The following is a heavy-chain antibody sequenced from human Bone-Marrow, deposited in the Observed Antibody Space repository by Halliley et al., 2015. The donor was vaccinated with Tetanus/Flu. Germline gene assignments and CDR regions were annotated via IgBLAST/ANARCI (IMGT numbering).Heavy chain of an antibody. CDR2: ISGSGDNT. Sequence: SLRLSCAASGFTFSSYAMSWVRQAPGKGLEWVSLISGSGDNTYFADSVKGRFTISRDNSKNTLYLQMNSLRAEDTAVYYCAKRNYCSSSTCCFDYWGQGTLVTAPS. V-gene: IGHV3-23*01. J-gene: IGHJ4*02. CDR1: GFTFSSYA. D-gene: IGHD2-2*01. CDR3: AKRNYCSSSTCCFDY.